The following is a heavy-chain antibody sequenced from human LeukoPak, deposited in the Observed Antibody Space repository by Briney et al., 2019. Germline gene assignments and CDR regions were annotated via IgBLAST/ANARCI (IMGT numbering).Heavy chain of an antibody. CDR2: IRYDGSNK. CDR3: AKDRAVVVITSYYDY. CDR1: GFTFSSYG. V-gene: IGHV3-30*02. J-gene: IGHJ4*02. Sequence: GGSLRLSCAASGFTFSSYGMHWVRQAPGKGLEWVAFIRYDGSNKYYADSVKGRFTISRDNSKNTLYLQMNSLRAEDTAVYYCAKDRAVVVITSYYDYWGQGTLVTVSS. D-gene: IGHD3-22*01.